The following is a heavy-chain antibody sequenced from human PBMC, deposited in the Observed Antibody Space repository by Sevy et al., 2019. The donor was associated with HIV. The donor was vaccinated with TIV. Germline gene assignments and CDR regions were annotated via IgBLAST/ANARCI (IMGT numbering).Heavy chain of an antibody. V-gene: IGHV1-58*01. CDR3: AATYYDSSGYQIGVAFDI. CDR2: IVVGSGNT. J-gene: IGHJ3*02. Sequence: ASGKVSCKASGFTFTSSAVQWVRQARGQRLEWIGWIVVGSGNTNYAQKFQERVTITRDMSTSTAYMELSSLRSEDTAVYYCAATYYDSSGYQIGVAFDIWGQGTMVTVSS. D-gene: IGHD3-22*01. CDR1: GFTFTSSA.